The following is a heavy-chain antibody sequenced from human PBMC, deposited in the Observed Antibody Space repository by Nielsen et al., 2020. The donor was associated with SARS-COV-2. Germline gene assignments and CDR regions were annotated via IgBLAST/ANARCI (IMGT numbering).Heavy chain of an antibody. CDR1: GGSISSSTDY. D-gene: IGHD3-3*01. CDR3: ARVVGVVTIFGVVISNYFDY. CDR2: IYYSRSI. Sequence: SETLSLTCSVSGGSISSSTDYWVWIRQPPGKGLEWIGSIYYSRSIYYNPSLKSRVTISVDTSKNQFSLKLSSVTAADTALYYCARVVGVVTIFGVVISNYFDYWGQGTLVTVSS. V-gene: IGHV4-39*07. J-gene: IGHJ4*02.